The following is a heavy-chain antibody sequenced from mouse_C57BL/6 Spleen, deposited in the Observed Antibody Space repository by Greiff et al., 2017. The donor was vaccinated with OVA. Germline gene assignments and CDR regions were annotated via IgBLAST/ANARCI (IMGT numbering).Heavy chain of an antibody. CDR2: IDPETGGT. Sequence: VQLQESGAELVRPGASVTLSCKASGYTFTDYEMHWVKQTPVHGLEWIGAIDPETGGTAYNQKFKGKAILTADKSSSTAYMELRSLTSEHSAVYYCHYDARSWGQGTTLTVSS. J-gene: IGHJ2*01. CDR3: HYDARS. CDR1: GYTFTDYE. V-gene: IGHV1-15*01. D-gene: IGHD2-4*01.